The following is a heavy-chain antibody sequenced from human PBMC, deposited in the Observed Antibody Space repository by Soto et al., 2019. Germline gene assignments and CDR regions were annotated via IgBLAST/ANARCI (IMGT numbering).Heavy chain of an antibody. D-gene: IGHD1-7*01. CDR2: LSRSGGAT. CDR3: SKGEMSTIRNSFDP. V-gene: IGHV3-23*01. Sequence: GGSLRLSCTASGFNTRLYSMSWVRQTPGKGLEWVAALSRSGGATYYADSVRGRFTISRDASKNTLFLQMSNLRAEDTALYYCSKGEMSTIRNSFDPWGQGTLVTVSS. CDR1: GFNTRLYS. J-gene: IGHJ5*02.